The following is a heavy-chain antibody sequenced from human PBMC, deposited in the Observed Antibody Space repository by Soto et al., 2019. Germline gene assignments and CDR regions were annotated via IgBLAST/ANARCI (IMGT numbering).Heavy chain of an antibody. CDR2: SIPILGLA. V-gene: IGHV1-69*02. D-gene: IGHD2-15*01. Sequence: QVQLVQSGAEVKKPGSSVKVSCKASGGTFSTHTISWVRQAPGQGLEWMGRSIPILGLANYAQKFQGRVTITADKSTYTAYMDLSSLRSDDTAVYYCARADPVVVLDHYYYGMDVWGQGTTVTVSS. J-gene: IGHJ6*02. CDR3: ARADPVVVLDHYYYGMDV. CDR1: GGTFSTHT.